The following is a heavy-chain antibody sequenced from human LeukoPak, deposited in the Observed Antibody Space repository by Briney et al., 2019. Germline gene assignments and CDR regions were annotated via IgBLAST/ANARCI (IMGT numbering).Heavy chain of an antibody. Sequence: PSETLSLTCTVSGGSISSGSYYWGWIRQPPGKGLEWIGSIYYSGSTYYNPSLKSRVTISVDTSKNQFSLKLSSVTAADTAVYYCARHTGYSSSWFSWGQGTLVTVSS. CDR1: GGSISSGSYY. J-gene: IGHJ5*02. V-gene: IGHV4-39*01. CDR2: IYYSGST. CDR3: ARHTGYSSSWFS. D-gene: IGHD6-13*01.